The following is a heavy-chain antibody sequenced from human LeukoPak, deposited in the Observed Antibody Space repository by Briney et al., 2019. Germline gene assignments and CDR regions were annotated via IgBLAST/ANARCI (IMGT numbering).Heavy chain of an antibody. CDR2: IYHSGST. D-gene: IGHD3-16*02. CDR1: GGSISSTSYY. J-gene: IGHJ5*01. V-gene: IGHV4-39*01. CDR3: ASRYYHYVWGSYRYDS. Sequence: PSETLSLTCTVSGGSISSTSYYWGWIRQPPGKGLEWIGSIYHSGSTYYNPSLKSRVTISVDTSKNQFSLKLSSVTAADTALYYCASRYYHYVWGSYRYDSWGQGTLVTVSS.